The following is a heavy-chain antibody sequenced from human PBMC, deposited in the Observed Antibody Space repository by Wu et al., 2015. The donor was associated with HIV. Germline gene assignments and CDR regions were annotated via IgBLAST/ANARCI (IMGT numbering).Heavy chain of an antibody. CDR3: CRREVPYFGKLGLTYF. CDR1: GGTFSSFG. V-gene: IGHV1-69*13. CDR2: IIPTFGPT. Sequence: QVQLVQSGPEVKKPGSSVKVSCKASGGTFSSFGFSWVRQAPGQGLEWMGRIIPTFGPTNYAQKFQDRVTIIADDYTNTVYMELSSLRFEDTAVYFTCRREVPYFGKLGLTYF. J-gene: IGHJ2*01. D-gene: IGHD3-10*01.